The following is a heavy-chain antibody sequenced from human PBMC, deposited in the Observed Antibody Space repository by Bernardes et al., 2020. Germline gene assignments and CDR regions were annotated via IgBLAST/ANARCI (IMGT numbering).Heavy chain of an antibody. V-gene: IGHV4-39*01. CDR1: GGSISSSSYY. J-gene: IGHJ4*02. CDR3: ARVNWNDHFDC. D-gene: IGHD1-1*01. CDR2: IYYSGST. Sequence: SETLSLTCTVSGGSISSSSYYWGWIRQPPGKGLEWIGSIYYSGSTYYNPSLKSRVTISVDTSKNQFSLKLSSVTAADTAVFYCARVNWNDHFDCWGQGTLVTVSS.